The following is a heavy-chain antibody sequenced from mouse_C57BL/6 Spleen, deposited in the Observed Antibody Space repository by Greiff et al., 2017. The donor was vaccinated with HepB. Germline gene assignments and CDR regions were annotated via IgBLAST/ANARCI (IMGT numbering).Heavy chain of an antibody. Sequence: EVQRVESEGGLVQPGSSMKLSCTASGFTFSDYYMAWVRQVPEKGLEWVANINYDGSSTYYLDSLKSRFIISRDNAKNILYLQMSSLKSEDTATYYCAREFSYYGSVPPWYFDVWGTGTTVTVSS. CDR3: AREFSYYGSVPPWYFDV. J-gene: IGHJ1*03. CDR2: INYDGSST. D-gene: IGHD1-1*01. CDR1: GFTFSDYY. V-gene: IGHV5-16*01.